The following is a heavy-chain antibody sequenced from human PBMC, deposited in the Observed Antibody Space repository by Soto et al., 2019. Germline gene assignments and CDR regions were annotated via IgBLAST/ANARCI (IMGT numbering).Heavy chain of an antibody. CDR2: IYYSGST. CDR1: GGSISSGGYY. CDR3: ARAGSGSGSGVPDY. J-gene: IGHJ4*02. Sequence: PSETLSLTCTVSGGSISSGGYYWSWIRQHPGKGLEWIGYIYYSGSTYYNPSLKSRVTISVDTSKNQFSLKLSSVTAADTAVYYCARAGSGSGSGVPDYWGQGTLVTVSS. V-gene: IGHV4-31*03. D-gene: IGHD6-19*01.